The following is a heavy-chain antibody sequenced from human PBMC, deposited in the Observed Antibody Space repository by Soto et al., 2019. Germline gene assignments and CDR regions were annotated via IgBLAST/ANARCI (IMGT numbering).Heavy chain of an antibody. CDR3: ARVGLGAYDC. CDR2: IIPTLGTP. Sequence: QVQLVQSGAEVKKPGSSVKVSCKASGGIFSNFAFNWMRQAPGQGLEWMGGIIPTLGTPHYAQKFLGRVTITAYEATRTGYMEMISLTVEDTAVYYCARVGLGAYDCWGQGTLVIVS. CDR1: GGIFSNFA. V-gene: IGHV1-69*01. J-gene: IGHJ4*02. D-gene: IGHD6-19*01.